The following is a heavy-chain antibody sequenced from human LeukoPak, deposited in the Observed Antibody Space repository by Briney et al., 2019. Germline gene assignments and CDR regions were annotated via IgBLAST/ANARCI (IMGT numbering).Heavy chain of an antibody. Sequence: GASVKVSCKASGYTFTSYYMHWVRQAPGQGLEWMGIINPSGGSTSYAQKFQGRVTMTRDTFTSTVYMELSSLRSEDTAVYYCARDCIAAAGTPSYYFDYWGQGTLVTVSS. V-gene: IGHV1-46*01. CDR2: INPSGGST. CDR1: GYTFTSYY. CDR3: ARDCIAAAGTPSYYFDY. J-gene: IGHJ4*02. D-gene: IGHD6-13*01.